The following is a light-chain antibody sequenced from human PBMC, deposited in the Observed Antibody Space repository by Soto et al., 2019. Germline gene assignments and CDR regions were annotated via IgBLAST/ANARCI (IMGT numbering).Light chain of an antibody. CDR1: QSISIW. CDR3: RLYNSDST. V-gene: IGKV1-5*03. CDR2: KAS. Sequence: IQMTQSPSTLSASVGDRVTITCRASQSISIWLAWYQQKPGKAPKLLIYKASSLESEVPSRFSGSRSGTEFTLPINCLQPCDSATYYCRLYNSDSTFGQGPKVEIK. J-gene: IGKJ1*01.